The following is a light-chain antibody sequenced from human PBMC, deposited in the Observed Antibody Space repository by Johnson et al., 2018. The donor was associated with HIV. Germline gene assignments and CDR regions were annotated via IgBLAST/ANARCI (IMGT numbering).Light chain of an antibody. J-gene: IGLJ1*01. CDR2: ENN. Sequence: QPVLTQPPSVSAAPGQKVTISCSGSSSNIGNNYVSWYQQLPGTAPKLLIYENNKRPSGIPDRFSGSKSGTSATLGITGLQTGDEADYYCGTWDSSLSPYVLGTGTKFTVL. CDR1: SSNIGNNY. V-gene: IGLV1-51*02. CDR3: GTWDSSLSPYV.